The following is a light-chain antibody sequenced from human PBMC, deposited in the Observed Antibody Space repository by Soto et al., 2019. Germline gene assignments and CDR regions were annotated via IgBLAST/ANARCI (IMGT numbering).Light chain of an antibody. V-gene: IGLV2-23*01. CDR3: CSYVGSSTYV. CDR1: SSDVGSYDL. Sequence: QSVLTQPASVSGSPGQSITTSCTGTSSDVGSYDLVSWYQRHPGKAPKLIIYEGSKRPSGVSHRFSASKSGITASLTISGLQPEDEADYYCCSYVGSSTYVFGTGTKLTVL. J-gene: IGLJ1*01. CDR2: EGS.